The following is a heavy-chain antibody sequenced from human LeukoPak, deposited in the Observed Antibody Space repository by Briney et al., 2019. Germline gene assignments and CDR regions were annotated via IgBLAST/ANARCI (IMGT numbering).Heavy chain of an antibody. CDR3: ARGRWSDY. V-gene: IGHV3-7*01. Sequence: GGSLRLSCAASGFTFSAYWMTWARQAPGKGLEWVANIKEDGTEKNYVDSVKGRFTISRDNVKKSLYLEMNSLRVEGTAVYYCARGRWSDYWGQGTQVTVSS. CDR1: GFTFSAYW. J-gene: IGHJ4*02. CDR2: IKEDGTEK. D-gene: IGHD5-24*01.